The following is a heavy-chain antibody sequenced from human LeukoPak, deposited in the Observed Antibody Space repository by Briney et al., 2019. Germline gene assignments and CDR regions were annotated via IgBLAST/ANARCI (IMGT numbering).Heavy chain of an antibody. J-gene: IGHJ4*02. CDR1: GFTFSSYT. D-gene: IGHD1-1*01. Sequence: GGSLRLSCAASGFTFSSYTMNWVRQAPGKGLEWVSSLDSSGRNTHYAGSVEGRFTISRDNAKNSLYLQMNSLRAEDTAVYYCARAVQIYKKDYWGQGTLVTVSS. CDR2: LDSSGRNT. CDR3: ARAVQIYKKDY. V-gene: IGHV3-21*04.